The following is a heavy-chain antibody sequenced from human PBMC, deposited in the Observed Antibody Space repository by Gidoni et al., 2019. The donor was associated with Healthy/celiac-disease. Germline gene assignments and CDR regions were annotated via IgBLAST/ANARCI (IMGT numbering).Heavy chain of an antibody. Sequence: EVQLVESGGGLVKPGGSLRLSCAASGFPFSSYSMNWVRQAPGKGLEWVSSISSSSSYIYYADSVKGRFTISRDNAKNSLYLQMNSLRAEDTAVYYCASCATVVTYGDYWGQGTLVTVSS. D-gene: IGHD4-17*01. CDR3: ASCATVVTYGDY. J-gene: IGHJ4*02. CDR1: GFPFSSYS. CDR2: ISSSSSYI. V-gene: IGHV3-21*01.